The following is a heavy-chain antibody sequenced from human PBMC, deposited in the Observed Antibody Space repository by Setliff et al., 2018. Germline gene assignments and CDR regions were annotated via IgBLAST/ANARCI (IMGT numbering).Heavy chain of an antibody. Sequence: PGESLKISCKASGYSFTDYWTAWVRQMPGKGLEWMGIIYPSNSNIKYSPSFEAQITFSVDKSITTAYLQWSSLKASDTAIYYCARHRVGNSGYAIPILDFWGQGALVTVSS. CDR2: IYPSNSNI. CDR3: ARHRVGNSGYAIPILDF. J-gene: IGHJ4*02. V-gene: IGHV5-51*01. D-gene: IGHD5-12*01. CDR1: GYSFTDYW.